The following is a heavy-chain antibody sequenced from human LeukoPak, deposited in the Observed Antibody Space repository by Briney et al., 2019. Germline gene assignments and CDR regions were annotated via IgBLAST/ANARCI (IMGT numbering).Heavy chain of an antibody. Sequence: PGGSLRLSCAASGFNIDDYYMSWIRQAPGKGLEWVSHISLSGGTIHYADSVRGRFTVSRDNAKNSLYLQMNSLRAEDTAVYYCAKSGPVDPYFDYWGQGTLVTVSS. D-gene: IGHD6-19*01. CDR2: ISLSGGTI. J-gene: IGHJ4*02. CDR1: GFNIDDYY. CDR3: AKSGPVDPYFDY. V-gene: IGHV3-11*01.